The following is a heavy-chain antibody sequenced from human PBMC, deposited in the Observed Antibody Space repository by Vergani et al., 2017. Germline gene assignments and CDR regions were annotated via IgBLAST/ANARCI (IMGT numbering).Heavy chain of an antibody. CDR2: ISAYNGNT. CDR3: ARGLEGHYYGSGSYYCMDV. V-gene: IGHV1-18*01. Sequence: QVQLVQSGAEVKKPGASVKVSCKASGYTFTSYGISWVRQAPGQGLEWMGWISAYNGNTNYAQKLQGRVTMTTDTSTSTAYMELRSLRSDDTAVYYCARGLEGHYYGSGSYYCMDVWDRGTTVTVSS. CDR1: GYTFTSYG. J-gene: IGHJ6*02. D-gene: IGHD3-10*01.